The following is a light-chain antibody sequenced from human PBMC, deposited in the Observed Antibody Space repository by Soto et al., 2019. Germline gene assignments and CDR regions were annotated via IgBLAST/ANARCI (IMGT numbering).Light chain of an antibody. V-gene: IGLV1-44*01. CDR2: SNS. CDR1: SSNIGGNT. J-gene: IGLJ3*02. Sequence: QSVLTQPPSASGTPGQRVTISCSGSSSNIGGNTGNWYQQLPGTAPKLLIYSNSQRPSGVPDRFSGSKSGTSASLAISGLQSEDEADYYCAAWDDSLNGWVFGGGTKLTVL. CDR3: AAWDDSLNGWV.